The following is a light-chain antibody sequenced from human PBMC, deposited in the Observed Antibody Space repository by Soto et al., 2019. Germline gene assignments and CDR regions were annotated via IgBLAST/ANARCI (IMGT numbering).Light chain of an antibody. V-gene: IGKV1-5*01. J-gene: IGKJ1*01. CDR3: QHYNCDSRT. Sequence: DIEMTQSPSTLSASVGDRVTITCRASQTIRRWLAWYQQRPGKAPKVLIYDASTLESGVPARFSGSGSETEFTLTIRSLQPEDSATGDCQHYNCDSRTFGQGTKVEIK. CDR1: QTIRRW. CDR2: DAS.